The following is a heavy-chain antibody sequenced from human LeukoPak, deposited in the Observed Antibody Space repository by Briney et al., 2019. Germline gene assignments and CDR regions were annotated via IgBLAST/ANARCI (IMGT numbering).Heavy chain of an antibody. CDR3: ARADQIAVAGLDYYYGMDV. D-gene: IGHD6-19*01. CDR1: GGTFSSYA. CDR2: IIPILGIA. J-gene: IGHJ6*02. Sequence: ASVKVSCKASGGTFSSYAISWVRQAPGQGLEWMGRIIPILGIANYAQKFQGRVTITGDKSTSTAYMELSSLRSEDTAVYYCARADQIAVAGLDYYYGMDVWGQGTTVTVSS. V-gene: IGHV1-69*04.